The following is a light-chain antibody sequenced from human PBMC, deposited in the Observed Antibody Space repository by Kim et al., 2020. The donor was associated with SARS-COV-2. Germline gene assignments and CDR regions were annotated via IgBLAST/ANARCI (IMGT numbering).Light chain of an antibody. Sequence: LYPGERATLSRRARESIRSDLALYQQKPGLHPRLLIYDASNGANGIPARCSGGGSGTDFTLTISRLGPEDFAVYYCQQRSSRPRTFGQGTKVDIK. CDR2: DAS. V-gene: IGKV3-11*01. CDR1: ESIRSD. CDR3: QQRSSRPRT. J-gene: IGKJ1*01.